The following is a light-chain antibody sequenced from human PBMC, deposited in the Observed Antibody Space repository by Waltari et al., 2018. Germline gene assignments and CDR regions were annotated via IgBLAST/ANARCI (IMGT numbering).Light chain of an antibody. CDR3: QQYYRVPLT. Sequence: DIVMTQSPDSLAVSLGERATINCKSSQGILDGSNNRNSLAWYQPKPGQSPNLLIYLASTRESGVPDRFSGSGSGTDFSLTISSLQAEDVAVYYCQQYYRVPLTFGGGTKIEIK. V-gene: IGKV4-1*01. CDR2: LAS. J-gene: IGKJ4*01. CDR1: QGILDGSNNRNS.